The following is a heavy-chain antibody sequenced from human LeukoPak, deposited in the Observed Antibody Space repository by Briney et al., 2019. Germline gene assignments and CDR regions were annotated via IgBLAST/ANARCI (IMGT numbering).Heavy chain of an antibody. J-gene: IGHJ4*02. D-gene: IGHD3-10*01. CDR3: ASHRRSHGSEY. Sequence: SETLSLTCTVSGGSFEHYFWSWIRQPPGKALEGLGYVYYSGSTDYSPSLKSRLTISTDTSKNQFSLKLSSVTAAETAVYYCASHRRSHGSEYWGQGTLVTVSS. V-gene: IGHV4-59*01. CDR2: VYYSGST. CDR1: GGSFEHYF.